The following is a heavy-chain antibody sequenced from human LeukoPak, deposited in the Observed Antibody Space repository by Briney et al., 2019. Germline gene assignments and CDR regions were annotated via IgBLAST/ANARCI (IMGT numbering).Heavy chain of an antibody. CDR2: ITWNNVII. V-gene: IGHV3-9*01. J-gene: IGHJ4*02. CDR3: AKYSEWMGDWGALDS. D-gene: IGHD3-16*01. Sequence: PGGSLRLSCAASGFAFEDYGMHWVRQVPGKGLEWVSGITWNNVIIDYADSVKGRFTISRDNAKNSLYLEMNSLRVEDTAFYYCAKYSEWMGDWGALDSWGQGTLVTVSS. CDR1: GFAFEDYG.